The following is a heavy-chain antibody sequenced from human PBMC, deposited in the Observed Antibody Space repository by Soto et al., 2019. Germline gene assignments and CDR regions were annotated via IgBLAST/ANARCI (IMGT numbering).Heavy chain of an antibody. Sequence: SETLSLTCTVSGGSISSSSYYWGWIRQPPGKGLEWIGSIYYSGSTYYNPSLKSRVTISVDTSKNQFSLKLSSVTAADTAVYYCARPGMGIAAAGPTLFDYWGQGTLVTVSS. V-gene: IGHV4-39*01. CDR3: ARPGMGIAAAGPTLFDY. CDR1: GGSISSSSYY. CDR2: IYYSGST. D-gene: IGHD6-13*01. J-gene: IGHJ4*02.